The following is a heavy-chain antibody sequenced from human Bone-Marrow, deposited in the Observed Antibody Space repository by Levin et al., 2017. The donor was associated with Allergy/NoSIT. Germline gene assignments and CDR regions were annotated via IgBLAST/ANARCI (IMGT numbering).Heavy chain of an antibody. CDR2: IYVGGYT. CDR3: VREGYGSGSYDMGSAFHC. V-gene: IGHV3-66*01. J-gene: IGHJ4*02. CDR1: GFTVSSNY. Sequence: GGSLRLSCAASGFTVSSNYMSWVRQAPGRGLEWVSVIYVGGYTNYADSVKGRFTISRDNSKNTLSLQMNSLRVEDTAVYYCVREGYGSGSYDMGSAFHCWGQGTLVTVSS. D-gene: IGHD3-10*01.